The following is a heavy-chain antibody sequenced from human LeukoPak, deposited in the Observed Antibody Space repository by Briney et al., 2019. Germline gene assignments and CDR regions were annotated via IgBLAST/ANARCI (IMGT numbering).Heavy chain of an antibody. CDR1: GFTFSDYY. CDR3: ARSARLMKGVVEVTALDD. CDR2: ISSSGSAF. Sequence: GGSLRLSCAASGFTFSDYYMSWIRQAPGKGLEWVSYISSSGSAFSYADSVKGRFTIARDNAKNSVYLEMNSLRADDTAVYYCARSARLMKGVVEVTALDDWGQGTLGTVSS. D-gene: IGHD3-3*01. V-gene: IGHV3-11*04. J-gene: IGHJ4*02.